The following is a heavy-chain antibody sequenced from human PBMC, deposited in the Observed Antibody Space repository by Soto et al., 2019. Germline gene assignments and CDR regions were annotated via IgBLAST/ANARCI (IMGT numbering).Heavy chain of an antibody. Sequence: PSETLSLTCSVSGAPISSTPYYWGWLRQPPGKGLEWIGSIFHTGNTYYNPSLESRVTISVDTSKNRFSLRLTSVTAADAAVCYCALHSDIILMYRSAWFDPWGQGTLVTV. CDR2: IFHTGNT. D-gene: IGHD2-15*01. CDR1: GAPISSTPYY. V-gene: IGHV4-39*01. J-gene: IGHJ5*02. CDR3: ALHSDIILMYRSAWFDP.